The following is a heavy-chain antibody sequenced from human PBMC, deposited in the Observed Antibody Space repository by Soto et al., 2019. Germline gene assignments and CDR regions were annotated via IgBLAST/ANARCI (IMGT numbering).Heavy chain of an antibody. CDR3: ARDKRGSEGAFDI. CDR2: LYSGGIT. V-gene: IGHV3-66*01. D-gene: IGHD6-25*01. CDR1: GFTFSSNY. J-gene: IGHJ3*02. Sequence: EVQLVESGGGLVQPGGSLSLSCAASGFTFSSNYMSWVRQAPGKGLEWVSVLYSGGITYYSDSMKGRFTISRDNSKNTLYLQMSSLRAEDTAVYYCARDKRGSEGAFDIWGQGTMVTVSS.